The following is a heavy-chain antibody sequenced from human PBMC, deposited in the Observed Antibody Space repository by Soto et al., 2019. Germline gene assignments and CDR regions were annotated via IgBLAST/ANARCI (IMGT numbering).Heavy chain of an antibody. CDR1: GFTFSSYA. Sequence: QVQLVESGGGVVQPGRSPRLSCAASGFTFSSYAMHWVRQAPGKGLEWVAVISYDGSNKYYADSVKGRFTISRDNSKNTLYLQMNSLRAEDTAVYYCASPDFWSGSHPPYYYYGMDVWGQGTTVTVSS. D-gene: IGHD3-3*01. V-gene: IGHV3-30-3*01. CDR2: ISYDGSNK. J-gene: IGHJ6*02. CDR3: ASPDFWSGSHPPYYYYGMDV.